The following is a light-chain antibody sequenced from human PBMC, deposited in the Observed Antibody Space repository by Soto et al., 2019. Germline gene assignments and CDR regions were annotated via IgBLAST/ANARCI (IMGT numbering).Light chain of an antibody. CDR1: RSNIGNNY. J-gene: IGLJ3*02. CDR2: DND. Sequence: QSVLTQPPSVSAAPGQKVTVSCSGSRSNIGNNYVSWYQHLPGTAPKLLIYDNDKRPSGIPDRFSASKSGTSATLDITGLQTGDEADYYCEAWDSNPSGGVFGGGTKLTVL. CDR3: EAWDSNPSGGV. V-gene: IGLV1-51*01.